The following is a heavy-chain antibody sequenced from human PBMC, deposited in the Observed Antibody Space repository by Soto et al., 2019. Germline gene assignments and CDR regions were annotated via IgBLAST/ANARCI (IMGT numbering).Heavy chain of an antibody. J-gene: IGHJ4*02. CDR1: GFPFSSYG. Sequence: GGSLRLSCAASGFPFSSYGMHWVRQSPGKGLEWVAVISYDGSNKYYADSVKGRFTISRDNSKNTLYLQMNSLRAEDTAVYYCAKDRVTTHPIWGQGTLFTVSS. CDR2: ISYDGSNK. CDR3: AKDRVTTHPI. V-gene: IGHV3-30*18. D-gene: IGHD1-26*01.